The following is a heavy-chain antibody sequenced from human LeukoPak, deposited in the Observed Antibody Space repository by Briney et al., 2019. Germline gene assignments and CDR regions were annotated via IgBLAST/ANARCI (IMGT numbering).Heavy chain of an antibody. CDR3: ARRLTMIQAFDI. Sequence: SETLSLTCTVSGYSISSGYYWGWIRQPPGKGLEWIGSIYHSGSTYYNPSLKSRVTISVDTSKNQFSLKLSSVTAADTAVYYCARRLTMIQAFDIWGQGTMVTVSS. CDR2: IYHSGST. D-gene: IGHD3-22*01. J-gene: IGHJ3*02. CDR1: GYSISSGYY. V-gene: IGHV4-38-2*02.